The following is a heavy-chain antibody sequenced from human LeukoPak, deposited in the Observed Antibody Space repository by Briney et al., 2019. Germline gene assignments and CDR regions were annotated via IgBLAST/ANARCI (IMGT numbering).Heavy chain of an antibody. CDR3: AKGELERRDYYYYYGMDV. Sequence: GRSLRLSCAASGFTFDDYAMHWVRQAPGKGLESVSGISWNSGSIGYADSVKGRFTISRDNAKNSLYLQMNSLRAEDTALYYCAKGELERRDYYYYYGMDVWGQGTTVTVSS. V-gene: IGHV3-9*01. CDR2: ISWNSGSI. D-gene: IGHD1-1*01. J-gene: IGHJ6*02. CDR1: GFTFDDYA.